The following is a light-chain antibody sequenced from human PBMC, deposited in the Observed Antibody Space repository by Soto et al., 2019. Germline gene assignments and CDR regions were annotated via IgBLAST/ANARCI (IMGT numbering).Light chain of an antibody. CDR1: NSNIGRTY. CDR2: RNN. V-gene: IGLV1-47*01. CDR3: AAWDDSLSGFYV. Sequence: QSVLTQPPSVSGTPGQRVTISCSGSNSNIGRTYVYWYQELPGTAPKLLMYRNNQRPSGVPDRFSGSRSGTSASLAISGLRSEDEADYYCAAWDDSLSGFYVFGTGTKLTVL. J-gene: IGLJ1*01.